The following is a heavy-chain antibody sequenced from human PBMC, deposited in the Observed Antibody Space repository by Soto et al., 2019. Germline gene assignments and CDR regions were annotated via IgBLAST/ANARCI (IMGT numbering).Heavy chain of an antibody. CDR3: AKDLIAVAGTRGSGWFDP. D-gene: IGHD6-19*01. J-gene: IGHJ5*02. CDR1: GFTFTNYA. CDR2: ISSSGGST. Sequence: EVQLLESGGGLVQPGGSLRLSCAASGFTFTNYAMSWVRQAPGKGLEWVSTISSSGGSTFYADSVKGRFTISRDNSKNTLYLQMNSLRAEDTALYFCAKDLIAVAGTRGSGWFDPWGQGTLVTVSS. V-gene: IGHV3-23*01.